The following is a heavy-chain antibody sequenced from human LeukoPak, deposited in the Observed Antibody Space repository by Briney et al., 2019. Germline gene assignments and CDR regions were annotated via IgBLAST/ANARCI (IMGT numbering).Heavy chain of an antibody. Sequence: SETLSLTCTVSGGSISSYYWSWIRQPPGKGLEWIGYIYYSGSTNYNPSLKSRVTISVDTSKNQFSLKLSSVTAAGTVVYYCAIGSPAMVQLDYWGQGTLVTVSS. CDR3: AIGSPAMVQLDY. CDR2: IYYSGST. D-gene: IGHD1-1*01. J-gene: IGHJ4*02. V-gene: IGHV4-59*01. CDR1: GGSISSYY.